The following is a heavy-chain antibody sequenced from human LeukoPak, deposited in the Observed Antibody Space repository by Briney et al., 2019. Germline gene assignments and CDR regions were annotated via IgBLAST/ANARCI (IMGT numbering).Heavy chain of an antibody. CDR2: IRYDGSNK. CDR3: AKDDQGVVGAVYYFDY. J-gene: IGHJ4*02. CDR1: GFTFSSYG. D-gene: IGHD1-26*01. V-gene: IGHV3-30*02. Sequence: QTGGSLTLSCAASGFTFSSYGMHWVRQAPGKGLEWVAFIRYDGSNKYYADSVKGRFTISRDNSKNTLYLQMNSLGAEDTAVYYCAKDDQGVVGAVYYFDYWGQGTLVTVSS.